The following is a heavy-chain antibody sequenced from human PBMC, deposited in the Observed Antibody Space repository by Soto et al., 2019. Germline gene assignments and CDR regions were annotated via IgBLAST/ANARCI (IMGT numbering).Heavy chain of an antibody. CDR3: ARGNSGSYGSFDY. J-gene: IGHJ4*02. CDR2: IYPADSNT. V-gene: IGHV5-51*01. Sequence: GESLKISCKVSGYSFNSYWIGWVRQMPGKGLEWMGIIYPADSNTKYSPSLQGQVSISADRSISTAYLQWSSLKASDTAIYYCARGNSGSYGSFDYWGQGTPVTASS. CDR1: GYSFNSYW. D-gene: IGHD1-26*01.